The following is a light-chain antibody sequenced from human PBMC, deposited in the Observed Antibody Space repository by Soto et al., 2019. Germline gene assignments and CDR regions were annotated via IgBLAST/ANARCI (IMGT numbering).Light chain of an antibody. CDR1: QSVTSN. CDR3: QQYYNWPSLT. V-gene: IGKV3-15*01. CDR2: GAS. Sequence: EIVLTHSPGTLSLSPCERATLSFSASQSVTSNYLAWYQQKPGQAPGLLIYGASTWATGIPDRFSGSGSGTEFTLTISSLQSEDSAVYYCQQYYNWPSLTFGGGTKVDIK. J-gene: IGKJ4*01.